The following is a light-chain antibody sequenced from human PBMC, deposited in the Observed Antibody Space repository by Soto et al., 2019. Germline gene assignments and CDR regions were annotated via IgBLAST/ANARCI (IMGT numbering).Light chain of an antibody. J-gene: IGKJ3*01. CDR1: QSISSW. CDR3: QQYNSYSG. CDR2: DAS. Sequence: IHMTHSPSTLSASVLCRGTSTCRASQSISSWLAWYQQKPGKAPKLLIYDASSLESGVPSRFSGSGSGTEFTLTISSLQPDDFATYYCQQYNSYSGFGPGTKVDIK. V-gene: IGKV1-5*01.